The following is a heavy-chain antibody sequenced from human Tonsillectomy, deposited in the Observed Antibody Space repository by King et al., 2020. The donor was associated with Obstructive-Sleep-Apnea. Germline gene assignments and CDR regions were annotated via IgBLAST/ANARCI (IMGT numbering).Heavy chain of an antibody. CDR3: ARDRVVRGYYYYYGMDV. V-gene: IGHV3-74*01. Sequence: VQLVESGGALVQPGGSLRLSCAASGFTFSSYWMHWVRPAPGKGLVWVSHINSDGSSTSYADSVKGRFTISRDNAKNTLYLQMNSLRAEDTAVYFCARDRVVRGYYYYYGMDVWGQGTAVTVSS. CDR1: GFTFSSYW. D-gene: IGHD3-10*01. J-gene: IGHJ6*02. CDR2: INSDGSST.